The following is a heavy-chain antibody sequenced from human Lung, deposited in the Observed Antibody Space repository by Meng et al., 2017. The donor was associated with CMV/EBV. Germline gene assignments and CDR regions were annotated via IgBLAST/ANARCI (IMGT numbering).Heavy chain of an antibody. J-gene: IGHJ6*02. CDR2: IDHSGST. D-gene: IGHD3-16*01. CDR1: GGSLGDYF. CDR3: ARMIMNNYDYHFAMDV. Sequence: SETLSLTCTVYGGSLGDYFWTWIHQPPGKGLEWIGEIDHSGSTKYNPSLKSRATISDDASKNQLSLKLRSLTAADTAVYYCARMIMNNYDYHFAMDVWGQGTSVTVSS. V-gene: IGHV4-34*01.